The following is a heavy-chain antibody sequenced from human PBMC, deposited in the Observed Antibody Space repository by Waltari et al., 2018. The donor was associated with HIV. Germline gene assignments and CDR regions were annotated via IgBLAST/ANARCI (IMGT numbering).Heavy chain of an antibody. Sequence: EVQLVESGGGLVQPGGSLRVSCAASGFTFSASAIHWVRQGSGKGVEWVGRIGRRGNRDATAYGASVKGRFTVSRDDSKNTAYLQMNNLKTEDTAVYYCTRALAYWGQGTLVTVSP. V-gene: IGHV3-73*02. CDR2: IGRRGNRDAT. D-gene: IGHD3-16*01. CDR3: TRALAY. J-gene: IGHJ4*02. CDR1: GFTFSASA.